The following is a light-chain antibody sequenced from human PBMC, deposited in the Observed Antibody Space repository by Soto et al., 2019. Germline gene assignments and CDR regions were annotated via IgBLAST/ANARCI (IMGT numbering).Light chain of an antibody. J-gene: IGKJ5*01. CDR2: GAS. CDR1: QSVSSN. V-gene: IGKV3-15*01. Sequence: EIVMTQSPATLSVSPGERATLSCSASQSVSSNLAWYQQKPGQAPRLLIYGASTRATGVPDRFSGSGSGTEFALIISSLQSEDVAVYYCQQYSNWPPAITCGQGTRLEIK. CDR3: QQYSNWPPAIT.